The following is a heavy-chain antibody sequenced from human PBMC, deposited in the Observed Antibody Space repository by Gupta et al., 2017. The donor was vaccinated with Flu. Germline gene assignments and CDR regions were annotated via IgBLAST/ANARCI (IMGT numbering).Heavy chain of an antibody. CDR1: GYPFTACY. D-gene: IGHD2-21*02. J-gene: IGHJ5*02. CDR3: AAAGGGDPGQIGSWFDP. CDR2: INPYSGGT. V-gene: IGHV1-2*02. Sequence: QKQLVQSGAEVKKPGESVKGSCKTSGYPFTACYIQWPRQAPGQGPEWMGWINPYSGGTHYALKFQSRVSVTRDTSISTAYMELDSLTSDDTAVYYCAAAGGGDPGQIGSWFDPWGQGTLVTVSS.